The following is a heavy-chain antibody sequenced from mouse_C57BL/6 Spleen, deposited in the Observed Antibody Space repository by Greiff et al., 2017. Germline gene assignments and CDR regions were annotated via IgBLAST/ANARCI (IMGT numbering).Heavy chain of an antibody. CDR1: GYTFTSYW. J-gene: IGHJ3*01. D-gene: IGHD1-1*01. CDR3: ARSNYYGSRIFAY. Sequence: QVQLQQPGAELVMPGASVKLSCKASGYTFTSYWMHWVKQSPGQGLEWIGEIDPSDSYTNYNQKFKGKSTLTVDKSSSTAYMQLSSLTSEDSAVYYCARSNYYGSRIFAYWGQGTLVTVSA. V-gene: IGHV1-69*01. CDR2: IDPSDSYT.